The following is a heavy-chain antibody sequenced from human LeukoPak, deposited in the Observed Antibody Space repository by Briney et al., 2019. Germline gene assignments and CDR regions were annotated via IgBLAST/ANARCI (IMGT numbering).Heavy chain of an antibody. CDR1: GFTFSGHGMN. D-gene: IGHD3/OR15-3a*01. CDR3: ARQTGSGLFILP. CDR2: IYYSGNT. Sequence: GTLRLSCAASGFTFSGHGMNWVRQAPGKGLEWIGSIYYSGNTYYNASLKSQVSISIDTSKNQFSLRLTSVTAADTAVYYCARQTGSGLFILPGGQGTLVTVSS. J-gene: IGHJ4*02. V-gene: IGHV4-39*01.